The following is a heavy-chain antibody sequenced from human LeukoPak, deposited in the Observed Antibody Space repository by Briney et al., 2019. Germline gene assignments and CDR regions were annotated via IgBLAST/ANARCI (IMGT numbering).Heavy chain of an antibody. D-gene: IGHD6-6*01. V-gene: IGHV3-23*01. CDR2: VTVSGGGT. CDR3: AKRAARPAYYFDF. Sequence: PGGSPRLSCTASGFTFSSYAMSWVRQAPGKGLEWVSTVTVSGGGTYYGDSVKGRFTISRDNSKNTLYLQMNSLRAEDTAVYYCAKRAARPAYYFDFWGQGTLVTISS. CDR1: GFTFSSYA. J-gene: IGHJ4*02.